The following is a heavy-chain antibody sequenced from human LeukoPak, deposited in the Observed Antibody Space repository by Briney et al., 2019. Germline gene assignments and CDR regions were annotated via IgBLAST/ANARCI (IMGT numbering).Heavy chain of an antibody. CDR3: ARGRNPGTGSYLYYFDY. Sequence: GGSLRLSCAASGFTFSSYSVNWVRQAPGKGLVWVSSITSSSSYIYYADSVKGRFTISRDNAKHSLYLQMNSLRAEDTAVYYCARGRNPGTGSYLYYFDYWGQGTLVTVSS. CDR2: ITSSSSYI. D-gene: IGHD1-26*01. V-gene: IGHV3-21*01. CDR1: GFTFSSYS. J-gene: IGHJ4*02.